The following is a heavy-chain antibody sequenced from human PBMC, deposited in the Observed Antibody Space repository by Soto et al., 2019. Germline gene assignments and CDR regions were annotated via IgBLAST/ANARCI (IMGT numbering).Heavy chain of an antibody. V-gene: IGHV4-34*01. CDR1: GGSFSGYY. J-gene: IGHJ4*02. CDR3: AIVTIAGDSSSWHVGGY. Sequence: SETLSLTCAVYGGSFSGYYWSWVRQPPGKGLEWIGEINHSGSTNYNPSLKSRVTISVDTSKNQFSLKLSSVTAADTAVYYCAIVTIAGDSSSWHVGGYWGQGTLVTVSS. D-gene: IGHD6-13*01. CDR2: INHSGST.